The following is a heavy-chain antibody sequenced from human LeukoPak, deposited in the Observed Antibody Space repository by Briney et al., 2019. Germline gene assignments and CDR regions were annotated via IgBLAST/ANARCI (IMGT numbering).Heavy chain of an antibody. CDR3: AREDFNDYYFDY. CDR1: GFTFRSYW. Sequence: GGSLRLSCAASGFTFRSYWMHWVRQAPGKGLVWVSRSNSDGSSTTYADSVKGRFTVSRDNAKNTLYLQMNSLRAEDTAVYCCAREDFNDYYFDYWGQGTLVTVSS. J-gene: IGHJ4*02. CDR2: SNSDGSST. D-gene: IGHD2-21*02. V-gene: IGHV3-74*01.